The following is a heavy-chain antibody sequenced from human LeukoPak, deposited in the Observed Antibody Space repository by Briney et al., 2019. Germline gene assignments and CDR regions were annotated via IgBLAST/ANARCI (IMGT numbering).Heavy chain of an antibody. Sequence: GGSLRLSCAASGFTFSSYSMNWVRQAPGKGLEWVSSISSSSSYIYYADSVKGRFTISRDNAKNSLYLQMNSLRAEDTAVYYCARESSGSLAHYYYMDVWGKGTTVTVSS. CDR1: GFTFSSYS. V-gene: IGHV3-21*01. J-gene: IGHJ6*03. CDR3: ARESSGSLAHYYYMDV. CDR2: ISSSSSYI. D-gene: IGHD1-26*01.